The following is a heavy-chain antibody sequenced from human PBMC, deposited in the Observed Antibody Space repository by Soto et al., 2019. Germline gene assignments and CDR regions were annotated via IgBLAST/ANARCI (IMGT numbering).Heavy chain of an antibody. Sequence: GGSLRLSCAASGFTFSTYSMNWVRQAPGKGLEWVSYISSSSSRIKYADSVKGRFTISRDDAKNSQYLQMNSLRAEDTAVYYCARSTTVTVFDYWGQGTLVTVSS. CDR3: ARSTTVTVFDY. CDR1: GFTFSTYS. J-gene: IGHJ4*02. CDR2: ISSSSSRI. V-gene: IGHV3-48*01. D-gene: IGHD4-17*01.